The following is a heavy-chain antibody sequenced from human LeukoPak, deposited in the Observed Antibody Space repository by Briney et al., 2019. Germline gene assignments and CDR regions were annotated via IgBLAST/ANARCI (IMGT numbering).Heavy chain of an antibody. V-gene: IGHV3-21*01. J-gene: IGHJ4*02. D-gene: IGHD5-18*01. CDR1: GFTFSSYA. Sequence: PGGSLRLSCVASGFTFSSYAMNWVRQAPGKGLEYVSSISSSSSHIYYADSVKGRFTISRDNAKNSLYLQMNSLRAEDTAVYYCARDPIQLWLFDYWGQGTLVTVSS. CDR2: ISSSSSHI. CDR3: ARDPIQLWLFDY.